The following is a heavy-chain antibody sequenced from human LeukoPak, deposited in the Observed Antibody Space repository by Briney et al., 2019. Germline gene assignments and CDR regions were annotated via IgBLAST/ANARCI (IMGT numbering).Heavy chain of an antibody. CDR2: INPNSGGT. CDR3: ARAYVAGTVYYYYGMDV. V-gene: IGHV1-2*02. D-gene: IGHD6-19*01. CDR1: GYTFTGYY. Sequence: ASVKVSCKASGYTFTGYYIHWVRHAPGQGLEWMGWINPNSGGTNYAQKFQGRVTMTRDTSISTAYMELSRLRSDDTAVYYCARAYVAGTVYYYYGMDVWGQGTTVTVSS. J-gene: IGHJ6*02.